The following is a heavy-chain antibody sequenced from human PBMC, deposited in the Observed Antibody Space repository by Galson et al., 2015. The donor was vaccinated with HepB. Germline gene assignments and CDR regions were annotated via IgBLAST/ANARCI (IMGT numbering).Heavy chain of an antibody. CDR3: AREGELQGGYFDY. CDR2: IIPIFGTA. J-gene: IGHJ4*02. D-gene: IGHD1-26*01. CDR1: GGTFSSYA. V-gene: IGHV1-69*13. Sequence: SVKVSCKASGGTFSSYAISWVRQAPGQGLEWMGGIIPIFGTANYAQKFQGRVTITADESTSTAYMELSSLRSEDTAVYYCAREGELQGGYFDYWGQGTLVTVSS.